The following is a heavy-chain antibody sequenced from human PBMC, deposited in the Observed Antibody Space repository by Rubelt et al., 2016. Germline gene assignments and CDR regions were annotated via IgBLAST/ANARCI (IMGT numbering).Heavy chain of an antibody. CDR1: GYTFTSYA. CDR3: ARGVVVVTAQFDP. D-gene: IGHD2-21*02. V-gene: IGHV1-2*02. CDR2: INPNSGGT. J-gene: IGHJ5*02. Sequence: QVQLVQSGSELKKPGASVKVSCKASGYTFTSYAMNWVRQAPGQGLEWMGWINPNSGGTNYAQKFQGRVTMTRDTSISTAYMELSRLRSDDTAVYYCARGVVVVTAQFDPWGQGTLVTVSS.